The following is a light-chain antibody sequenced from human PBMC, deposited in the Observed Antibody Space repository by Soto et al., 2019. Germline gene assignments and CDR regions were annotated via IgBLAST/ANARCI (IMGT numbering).Light chain of an antibody. V-gene: IGKV1-5*03. J-gene: IGKJ1*01. CDR2: KAS. CDR1: QSISSW. Sequence: DIEMTQSPSTLSASVGDRVTITCRASQSISSWLAWYQHKPGKAPRLLIYKASTLDDGVPSRFSGRGSGTEFTLTISSLQPDDFATYYCQQYNTYSRTFGQGTKVEI. CDR3: QQYNTYSRT.